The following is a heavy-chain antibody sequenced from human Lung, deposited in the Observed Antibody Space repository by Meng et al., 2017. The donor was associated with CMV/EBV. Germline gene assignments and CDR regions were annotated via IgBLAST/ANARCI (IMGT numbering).Heavy chain of an antibody. J-gene: IGHJ6*02. V-gene: IGHV1-2*02. D-gene: IGHD3-3*01. CDR3: AGGLYDFWSGYYYYGMDV. Sequence: SVXVSXXASGYTFTGYYMHWVRQAPGQGLEWMGWINPNSGGTNYAQKFQGRVTMTRDTSISTAYMELSRLRSDDTAVYYCAGGLYDFWSGYYYYGMDVWGQGTTVXVSS. CDR1: GYTFTGYY. CDR2: INPNSGGT.